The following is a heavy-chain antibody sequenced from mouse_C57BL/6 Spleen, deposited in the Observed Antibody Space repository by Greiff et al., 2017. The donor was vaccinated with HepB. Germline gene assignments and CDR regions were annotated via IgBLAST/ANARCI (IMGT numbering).Heavy chain of an antibody. CDR3: ARIESNFYFDY. V-gene: IGHV1-80*01. CDR2: IYPGDGDT. J-gene: IGHJ2*01. Sequence: SGAELVKPGASVKISCKASGYAFSSYWMNWVKQRPGKGLEWIGQIYPGDGDTNYNGKFKGKATLTADKSSSTAYMQLSSLTSEDSAVYFCARIESNFYFDYWGQGTTLTVSS. D-gene: IGHD2-5*01. CDR1: GYAFSSYW.